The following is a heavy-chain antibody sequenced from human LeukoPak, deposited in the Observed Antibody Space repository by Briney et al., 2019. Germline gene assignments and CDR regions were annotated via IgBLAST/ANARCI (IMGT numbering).Heavy chain of an antibody. CDR1: GYTFTSYY. CDR3: AREASHAYDY. J-gene: IGHJ4*02. CDR2: ISAYNGNT. Sequence: ASVKVSCKASGYTFTSYYMHWVRQAPGQGLEWMGWISAYNGNTNYAQKFQGRVTITADESTSTAYMELSSLRSEDTAVYYCAREASHAYDYWGQGTLVTVSS. V-gene: IGHV1-18*04. D-gene: IGHD2-2*01.